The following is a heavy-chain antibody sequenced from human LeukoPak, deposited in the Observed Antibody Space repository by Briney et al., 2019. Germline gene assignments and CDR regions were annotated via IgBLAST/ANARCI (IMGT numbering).Heavy chain of an antibody. CDR1: GFTFNNYV. Sequence: GGSLRLSCAASGFTFNNYVMSWVRQAPGKGLEWVSAISGSGGSTYYADSVKGRFTISRDNSKNTLYLQMNSLRAEDTAVYYCAKDGAYCNGGSCPHYWGQGTLVTVSS. CDR2: ISGSGGST. CDR3: AKDGAYCNGGSCPHY. D-gene: IGHD2-15*01. V-gene: IGHV3-23*01. J-gene: IGHJ4*02.